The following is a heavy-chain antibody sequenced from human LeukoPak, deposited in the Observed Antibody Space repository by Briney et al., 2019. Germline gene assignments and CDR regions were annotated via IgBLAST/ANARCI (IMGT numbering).Heavy chain of an antibody. J-gene: IGHJ4*02. V-gene: IGHV3-33*01. D-gene: IGHD3-10*01. CDR2: IWYDGSDI. Sequence: GRSLRLSCAASGFIFSTYGMHWVRQAPGKGLEWVAVIWYDGSDIYYADSVKGRFTISRDNSKNTLYLQVNSLRAEDTAVYYCARDLSMVRGPLDYWDQGTLVTVSS. CDR3: ARDLSMVRGPLDY. CDR1: GFIFSTYG.